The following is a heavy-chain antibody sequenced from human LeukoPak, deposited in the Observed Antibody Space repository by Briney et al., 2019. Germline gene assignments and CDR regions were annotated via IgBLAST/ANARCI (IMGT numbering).Heavy chain of an antibody. D-gene: IGHD3-9*01. CDR3: AKERVDWRYFDY. J-gene: IGHJ4*02. CDR2: MSFDGSHT. CDR1: GFTFSGYG. Sequence: GRSLRLSCAASGFTFSGYGMHWVRQAPGKGLEWVAVMSFDGSHTYYADSVKGRFTISRDNSKNTLYLQMNSLRAEDTAVYYCAKERVDWRYFDYWGQGTLVTVSS. V-gene: IGHV3-30*18.